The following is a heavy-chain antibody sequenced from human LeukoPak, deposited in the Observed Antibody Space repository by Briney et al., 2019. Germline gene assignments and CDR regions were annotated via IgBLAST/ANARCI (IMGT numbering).Heavy chain of an antibody. V-gene: IGHV3-21*01. D-gene: IGHD4/OR15-4a*01. CDR3: ARLTNLDY. J-gene: IGHJ4*02. CDR2: ISASSTYM. CDR1: GFTFSTHS. Sequence: PGGSLRLSCAASGFTFSTHSMNWVRQAPGKGLEWVSSISASSTYMYYADSVKGRLTISRDNAKNSLYLQMNSLRVEDTAVYYCARLTNLDYWGQGTLVTVSS.